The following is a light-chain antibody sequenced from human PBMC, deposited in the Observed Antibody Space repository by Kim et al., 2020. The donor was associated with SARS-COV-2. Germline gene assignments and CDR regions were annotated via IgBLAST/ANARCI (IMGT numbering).Light chain of an antibody. CDR2: AAS. CDR3: QLSYSTPRT. V-gene: IGKV1-39*01. J-gene: IGKJ2*02. CDR1: QSISSY. Sequence: DIQMTQSPSSLSASVGDRVTITCRASQSISSYLNWYQQKPGKAPKLLIYAASSLQSGVPSRFSGSGSGTDFTLTISSLQPDNVATYYCQLSYSTPRTFGQGTKLEI.